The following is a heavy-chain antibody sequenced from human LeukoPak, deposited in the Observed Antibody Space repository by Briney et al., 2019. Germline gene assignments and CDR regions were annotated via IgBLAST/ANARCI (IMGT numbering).Heavy chain of an antibody. CDR1: GGSISSGRHY. J-gene: IGHJ6*03. D-gene: IGHD6-6*01. CDR2: IYTSGST. CDR3: ARDFSSSSTVYYYYYMDV. Sequence: SSETLSLTCQVSGGSISSGRHYWSWIRQPAGKGPEWIGRIYTSGSTNYNPSLKSRVTISVDTSKNQFSLKLSSVTAADTAIYYCARDFSSSSTVYYYYYMDVWGKGTTVTVSS. V-gene: IGHV4-61*02.